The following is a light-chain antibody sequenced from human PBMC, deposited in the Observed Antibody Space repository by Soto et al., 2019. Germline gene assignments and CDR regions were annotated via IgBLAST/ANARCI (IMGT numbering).Light chain of an antibody. V-gene: IGKV1-39*01. CDR1: QSISTY. Sequence: DIQMTQSPSSLSASVGDRVTITCRASQSISTYLNWYQQKPGKAPKLLIFGASSVQSGVPSRFSGSGPGTDFTLTISSLQPEYFATYYCQQSYSTPLTFGGGTKVDIK. J-gene: IGKJ4*01. CDR3: QQSYSTPLT. CDR2: GAS.